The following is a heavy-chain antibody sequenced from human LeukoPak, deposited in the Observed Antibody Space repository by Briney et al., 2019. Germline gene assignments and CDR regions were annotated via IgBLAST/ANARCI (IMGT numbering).Heavy chain of an antibody. J-gene: IGHJ6*04. D-gene: IGHD3-10*02. CDR2: ISSSGSTS. CDR3: AELGITMIGGV. Sequence: GGSLRLSCAASGCTFSSYDVKWFRQAPGRGREWVSYISSSGSTSTYEASVMGGLSISRVNAKKSLYLQMMSLLGEDAAVYYFAELGITMIGGVWGKGPTVTISS. CDR1: GCTFSSYD. V-gene: IGHV3-48*03.